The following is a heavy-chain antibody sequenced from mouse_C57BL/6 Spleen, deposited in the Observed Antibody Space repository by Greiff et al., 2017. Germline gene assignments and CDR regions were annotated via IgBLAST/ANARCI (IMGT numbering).Heavy chain of an antibody. D-gene: IGHD1-1*01. V-gene: IGHV5-12*01. CDR1: GFTFSDYY. Sequence: EVKLVESGGGLVQPGGSLKLSCAASGFTFSDYYMYWVRQTPEKRLEWVAYISNGGGSTYYPDTVKGRFTISRDNAKNTLYLQMSRLKSEDTAMYYCARQGGYYGSSYGETYWGQGTLVTVSA. CDR2: ISNGGGST. J-gene: IGHJ3*01. CDR3: ARQGGYYGSSYGETY.